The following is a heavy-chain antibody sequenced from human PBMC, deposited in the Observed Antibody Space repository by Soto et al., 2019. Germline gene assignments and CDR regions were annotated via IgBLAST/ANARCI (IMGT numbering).Heavy chain of an antibody. CDR2: IIPIFGTA. CDR1: GGTFSSYA. J-gene: IGHJ6*02. Sequence: GASVKVSCKASGGTFSSYAISWVRQAPGQGLEWMGGIIPIFGTANYAQKFQGRVTITADESTSTAYMELSSLRSEDTAVYYCASSKVFWSGYYMYYYYGMDVWGQGTTVTV. D-gene: IGHD3-3*01. CDR3: ASSKVFWSGYYMYYYYGMDV. V-gene: IGHV1-69*13.